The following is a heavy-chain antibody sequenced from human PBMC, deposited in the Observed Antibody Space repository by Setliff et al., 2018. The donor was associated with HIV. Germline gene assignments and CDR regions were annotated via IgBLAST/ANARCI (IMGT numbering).Heavy chain of an antibody. CDR1: GGSISSYY. CDR3: GRQITMVRGVYQPYYYYYMDV. Sequence: SETLSLTCTVSGGSISSYYWSWIRQPPGKGLEWIGYIYYSGSTNYNPSLKSRVTISVDTSKNQFSLKLSSVTAADTAVYYCGRQITMVRGVYQPYYYYYMDVWGKGTTVTVSS. D-gene: IGHD3-10*01. CDR2: IYYSGST. J-gene: IGHJ6*03. V-gene: IGHV4-59*08.